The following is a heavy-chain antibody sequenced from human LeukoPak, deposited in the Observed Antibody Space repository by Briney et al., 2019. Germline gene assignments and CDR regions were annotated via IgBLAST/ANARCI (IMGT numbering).Heavy chain of an antibody. CDR1: GYTFTSYG. J-gene: IGHJ4*02. D-gene: IGHD3-22*01. Sequence: ASVKVSCKASGYTFTSYGISWVRQAPGQGLEWMGWISAYNGNTNYAQKLQGRVTMTTDTSTSTAYMELRSLRSDDTAVYYCARGPLKYYYDSSGYYSDYWGQGTLVTVSS. CDR2: ISAYNGNT. CDR3: ARGPLKYYYDSSGYYSDY. V-gene: IGHV1-18*01.